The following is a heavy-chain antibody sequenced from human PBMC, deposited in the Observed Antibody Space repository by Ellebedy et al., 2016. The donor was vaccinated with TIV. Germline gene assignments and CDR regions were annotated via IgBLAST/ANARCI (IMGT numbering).Heavy chain of an antibody. CDR1: GFPFSSYG. J-gene: IGHJ4*02. V-gene: IGHV3-30*18. D-gene: IGHD2-2*01. CDR3: AKELVSRDSLSFDY. CDR2: LSYDGSNK. Sequence: GESLKISCVSSGFPFSSYGMHWVRQAPGMGLEWVAVLSYDGSNKYYADSGKGRFTISRDNSKNTLYLQMNSLRAEDTAVYYCAKELVSRDSLSFDYWGLGTLVTVSS.